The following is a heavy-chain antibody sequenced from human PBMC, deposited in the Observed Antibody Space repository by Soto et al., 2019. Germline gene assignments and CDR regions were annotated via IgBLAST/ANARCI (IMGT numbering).Heavy chain of an antibody. CDR2: IWYDGSNK. V-gene: IGHV3-33*01. CDR3: ARDHYSSSWYDADY. D-gene: IGHD6-13*01. J-gene: IGHJ4*02. Sequence: GGSLRLSCAASGFTFSSYGMHWVRQAPGKGLEWVAVIWYDGSNKYYADSVKGRFTISRDNSKNTLYLQMNSLRAEDTAVYYCARDHYSSSWYDADYWGQGTLVTVSS. CDR1: GFTFSSYG.